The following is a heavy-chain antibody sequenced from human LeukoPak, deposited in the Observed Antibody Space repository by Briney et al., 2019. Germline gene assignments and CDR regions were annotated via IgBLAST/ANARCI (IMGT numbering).Heavy chain of an antibody. CDR1: GGSISSGGYY. V-gene: IGHV4-31*03. Sequence: SETLSLTCTVSGGSISSGGYYWSWIRQHPGKGLEWIGYIYYSGSTYYNPSLKSRVTISVDTSKNQFSLKLSSVTAADTAVYYCARVRLAHYYYYGMDVWGQGTTVTVSS. CDR3: ARVRLAHYYYYGMDV. D-gene: IGHD6-19*01. CDR2: IYYSGST. J-gene: IGHJ6*02.